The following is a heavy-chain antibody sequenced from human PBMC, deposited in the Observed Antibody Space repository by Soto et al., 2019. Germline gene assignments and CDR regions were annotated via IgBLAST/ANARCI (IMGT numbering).Heavy chain of an antibody. V-gene: IGHV4-59*01. J-gene: IGHJ5*02. D-gene: IGHD6-19*01. CDR2: IYYSGST. CDR1: GGSISSYY. Sequence: PSETLSLTCTVSGGSISSYYWSWIRQPPGKGLEWIGYIYYSGSTNYNPSLKSRVTISVDTSKNQFSLKLSSVTAADTAVYYCARAGSGWYGNWFDPWGQGTLVTVSS. CDR3: ARAGSGWYGNWFDP.